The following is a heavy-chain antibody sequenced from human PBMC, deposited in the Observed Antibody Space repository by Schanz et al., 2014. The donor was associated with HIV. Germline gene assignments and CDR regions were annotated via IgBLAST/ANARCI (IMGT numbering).Heavy chain of an antibody. CDR2: ISYDGTKK. Sequence: VHLVESGGGLVQPGGSLRLSCAASGFTFDSYGMHWVRQAPGKGLEWVAVISYDGTKKHYADSVKGRFTISRDNSKNTLYLQVKSLRAEDTAVYYCAKDSTLVMAPGDFDYWGQGTLVTVSS. D-gene: IGHD3-16*02. V-gene: IGHV3-30*18. CDR1: GFTFDSYG. CDR3: AKDSTLVMAPGDFDY. J-gene: IGHJ4*02.